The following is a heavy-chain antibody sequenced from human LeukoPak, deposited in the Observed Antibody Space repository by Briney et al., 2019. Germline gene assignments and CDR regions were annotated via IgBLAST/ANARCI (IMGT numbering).Heavy chain of an antibody. CDR2: INSDGSST. V-gene: IGHV3-74*01. D-gene: IGHD3-22*01. Sequence: GGSPRLSCAASGFTFSSYWMHWVRQAPGKGLVWVSRINSDGSSTSYADSVKGRFTISRDNAKNTLYLQMNSLRAEDTAVYYCARYDYYDSSGYKIAEYFQHWGQGTLATVSS. CDR3: ARYDYYDSSGYKIAEYFQH. CDR1: GFTFSSYW. J-gene: IGHJ1*01.